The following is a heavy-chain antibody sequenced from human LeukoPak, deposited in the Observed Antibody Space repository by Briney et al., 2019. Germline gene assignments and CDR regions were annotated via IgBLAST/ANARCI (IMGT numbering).Heavy chain of an antibody. CDR1: GGTFSSYA. CDR2: IIPIFGTA. V-gene: IGHV1-69*05. Sequence: WASVKVSCKASGGTFSSYAISWVRQAPGQGLEWMGGIIPIFGTANYAQKFQGRVTITTDESTSTAYMELSSLRSEDTAVYYCARGITGTLPGAFDIWGQGTMVTVSS. J-gene: IGHJ3*02. D-gene: IGHD1-7*01. CDR3: ARGITGTLPGAFDI.